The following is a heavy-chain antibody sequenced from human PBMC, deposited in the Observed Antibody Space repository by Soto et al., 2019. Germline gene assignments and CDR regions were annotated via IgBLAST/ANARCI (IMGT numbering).Heavy chain of an antibody. J-gene: IGHJ5*02. CDR2: ISAYNGIT. V-gene: IGHV1-18*04. CDR3: ARDRGAYCSSTSCYFKAPHSNWFDP. CDR1: GYTFTSYG. Sequence: QVQLVQSGAEVKKPGASVKVSCKASGYTFTSYGISWVRQAPRQGLEWMGWISAYNGITNYAQKVQGRVTMTTDTATCTAYLELRSLRSDDTAGYYCARDRGAYCSSTSCYFKAPHSNWFDPWGQGTLVTVSS. D-gene: IGHD2-2*01.